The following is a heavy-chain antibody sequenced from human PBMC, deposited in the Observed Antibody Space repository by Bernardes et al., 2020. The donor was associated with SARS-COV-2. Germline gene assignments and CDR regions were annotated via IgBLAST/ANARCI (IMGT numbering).Heavy chain of an antibody. CDR1: GGSIVGYH. J-gene: IGHJ6*02. CDR3: ARLNGDFDFYYYGLDV. V-gene: IGHV4-59*01. CDR2: IYYRGST. D-gene: IGHD4-17*01. Sequence: SETLSLTCTVSGGSIVGYHWGWIRQPPGMGLEWVGYIYYRGSTNYNPSLQSRVTISVDTSKDQFSLKVNSVTAADTAVYYCARLNGDFDFYYYGLDVWGQGTTVIVSS.